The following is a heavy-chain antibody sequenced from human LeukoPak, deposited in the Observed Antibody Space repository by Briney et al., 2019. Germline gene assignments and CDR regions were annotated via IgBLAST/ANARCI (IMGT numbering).Heavy chain of an antibody. CDR2: IWYDGSNK. J-gene: IGHJ4*02. Sequence: PGGSLRLSCAASGFTFSSYGMHWVRRAPGKGLEWVAVIWYDGSNKYYADSVKGRFTISRDNSKNTLYLQMNSLRAEDTAVYYCVRRQVGAHPFDNWGQGTLVTVSS. V-gene: IGHV3-33*01. CDR3: VRRQVGAHPFDN. CDR1: GFTFSSYG. D-gene: IGHD1-26*01.